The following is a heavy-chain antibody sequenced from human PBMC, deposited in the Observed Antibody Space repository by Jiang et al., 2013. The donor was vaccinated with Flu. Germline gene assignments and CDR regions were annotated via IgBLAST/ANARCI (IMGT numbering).Heavy chain of an antibody. CDR1: GGSINSVGYY. D-gene: IGHD5-24*01. Sequence: CSVSGGSINSVGYYWSWIRQHPGKGLEWIGYIYYSGKSYSNPSLQSRAIITLDTSKNHFSLTLNSVTAADTAVYYCARGGRGAVDIWGQGTMVTVSS. V-gene: IGHV4-31*03. CDR3: ARGGRGAVDI. CDR2: IYYSGKS. J-gene: IGHJ3*02.